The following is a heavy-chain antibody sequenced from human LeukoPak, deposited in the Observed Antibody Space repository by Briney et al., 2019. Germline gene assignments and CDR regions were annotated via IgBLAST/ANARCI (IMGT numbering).Heavy chain of an antibody. CDR3: ATRPPLSIYESSVLRGS. J-gene: IGHJ5*02. V-gene: IGHV3-30*02. CDR1: AFTFSSYG. Sequence: PGGSLRLSCAASAFTFSSYGMHWVRQAPGKGLEWVAFNRYDGSNKYYADSVKGRFTISRDNSKNTLYLLMNSLRAEDTAVYYCATRPPLSIYESSVLRGSWGQGTLVTVSS. D-gene: IGHD3-22*01. CDR2: NRYDGSNK.